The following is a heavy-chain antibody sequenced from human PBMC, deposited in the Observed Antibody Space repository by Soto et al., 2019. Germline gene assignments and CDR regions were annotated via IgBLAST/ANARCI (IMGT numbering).Heavy chain of an antibody. D-gene: IGHD4-17*01. Sequence: GGSLRLSCAASGFTFRSYSMNWVRQAPGKGLEWVSSISSSSSYIYYADSVKGRFTISRDNAKNSLYLQMNSLRAEDTAVYYCARDHLEDGDYQQDRPFDYWGQGTLVTVSS. CDR1: GFTFRSYS. J-gene: IGHJ4*02. CDR3: ARDHLEDGDYQQDRPFDY. V-gene: IGHV3-21*01. CDR2: ISSSSSYI.